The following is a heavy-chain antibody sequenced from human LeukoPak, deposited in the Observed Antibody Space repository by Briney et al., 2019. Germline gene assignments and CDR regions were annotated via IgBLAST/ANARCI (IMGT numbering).Heavy chain of an antibody. CDR3: AGLLYCSSTSCYYYGMDV. D-gene: IGHD2-2*01. CDR2: IYYSGST. V-gene: IGHV4-31*03. J-gene: IGHJ6*02. CDR1: GGSISSGGYY. Sequence: SETLSLTCTVSGGSISSGGYYWSWIRQHPGKGLEWIGYIYYSGSTYYNPSLKSRVTISVDTSKNQFSLKLSSVTAADTAVYYCAGLLYCSSTSCYYYGMDVWGQGTTVTVSS.